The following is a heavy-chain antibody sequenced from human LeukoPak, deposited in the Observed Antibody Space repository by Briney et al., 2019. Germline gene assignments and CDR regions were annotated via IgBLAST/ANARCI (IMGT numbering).Heavy chain of an antibody. CDR1: GYTLTSYY. CDR2: INPSGGST. V-gene: IGHV1-46*01. D-gene: IGHD3-16*02. CDR3: ARGVMITFGGVIVAYNDY. J-gene: IGHJ4*02. Sequence: GASVKVSCKASGYTLTSYYMHWVRQAPGQGLEWMGIINPSGGSTSYAQKFQGRVTMTRDTSTSTVYMELSSLRSEDTAVYYCARGVMITFGGVIVAYNDYWGQGTLVTVSS.